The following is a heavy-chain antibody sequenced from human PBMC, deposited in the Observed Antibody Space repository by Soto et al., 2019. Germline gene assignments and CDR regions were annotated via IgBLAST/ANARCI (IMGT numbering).Heavy chain of an antibody. V-gene: IGHV1-69*13. D-gene: IGHD3-3*01. CDR2: IIPIFGTA. CDR1: GGTFSSYA. Sequence: GASVKVSCKASGGTFSSYAISWVRLAPGQGLEWMGGIIPIFGTANYAQKFQGRVTITADESTSTAYMELSSLRSEDTAVYYCVRVSGHYDFWSGYLMALHVWGQGTTVTVSS. J-gene: IGHJ6*02. CDR3: VRVSGHYDFWSGYLMALHV.